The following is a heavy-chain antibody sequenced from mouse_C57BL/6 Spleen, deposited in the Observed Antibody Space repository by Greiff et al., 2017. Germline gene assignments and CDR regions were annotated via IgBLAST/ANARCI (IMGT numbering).Heavy chain of an antibody. CDR2: IDPETGGT. CDR1: GYTFTDYE. V-gene: IGHV1-15*01. J-gene: IGHJ2*01. Sequence: SGAELVRPGASVTLSCKASGYTFTDYEMNWVKQTPVHGLEWIGAIDPETGGTAYNQKFKGKAILTADKSSSTAYMELRSLTFEDSAVYYCTRLSWALYYFDYWGQGTTLTVSS. D-gene: IGHD4-1*01. CDR3: TRLSWALYYFDY.